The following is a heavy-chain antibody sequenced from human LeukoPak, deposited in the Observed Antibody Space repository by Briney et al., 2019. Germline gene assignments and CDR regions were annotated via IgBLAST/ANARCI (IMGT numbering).Heavy chain of an antibody. CDR2: IYYSGST. V-gene: IGHV4-59*01. CDR1: GGSICSYY. D-gene: IGHD1-26*01. CDR3: ARDSGSYYGSL. J-gene: IGHJ4*02. Sequence: PSETLSVTCTVSGGSICSYYWSWIRQPPGKGLEWIGYIYYSGSTNYNPSLKSRVTISVDTSKNQFSLKLSSVTAADTAVYYCARDSGSYYGSLWGQGTLVTVSS.